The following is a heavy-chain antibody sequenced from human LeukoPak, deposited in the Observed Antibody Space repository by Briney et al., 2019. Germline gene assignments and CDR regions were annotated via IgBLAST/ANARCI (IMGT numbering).Heavy chain of an antibody. V-gene: IGHV1-3*01. J-gene: IGHJ6*03. Sequence: GASVKVSCKASGYTFTDYAIHWLRQAPGQRPEWMGWMNGGNGNTKYSQKFQGRITLIGDTSAATAYMELSSLRHDDLAVYYCARGRGTSGSNRDFYYYYYMDVWGKGTTVTVSS. D-gene: IGHD2-15*01. CDR1: GYTFTDYA. CDR2: MNGGNGNT. CDR3: ARGRGTSGSNRDFYYYYYMDV.